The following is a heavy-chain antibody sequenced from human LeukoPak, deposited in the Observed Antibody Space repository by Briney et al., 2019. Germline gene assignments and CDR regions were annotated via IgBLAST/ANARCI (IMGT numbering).Heavy chain of an antibody. CDR3: AREGRVATSYYYYYMDV. D-gene: IGHD5-12*01. CDR2: INPNSGGT. J-gene: IGHJ6*03. CDR1: GYTFTRYY. Sequence: ASVKVSCKASGYTFTRYYMHWVRQAPGQGLEWMGWINPNSGGTNYAQKFQGRVTMTRDTSISTAYMELSRLRSDDTALYYCAREGRVATSYYYYYMDVWGKGTTVTVSS. V-gene: IGHV1-2*02.